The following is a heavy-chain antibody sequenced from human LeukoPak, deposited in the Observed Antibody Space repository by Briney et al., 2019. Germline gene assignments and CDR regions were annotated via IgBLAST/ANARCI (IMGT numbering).Heavy chain of an antibody. CDR3: ARVSSLEWLAVYYFDY. V-gene: IGHV4-39*01. CDR1: GGSISSSSYS. Sequence: SETLSLTCTVSGGSISSSSYSWGWIRQPPGKGLEWIGSIYYSGSTYYNPSLKSRVTISVDTSKNQFSLKLSSVTAADTAVYYCARVSSLEWLAVYYFDYWGQGTLVTVSS. J-gene: IGHJ4*02. D-gene: IGHD6-19*01. CDR2: IYYSGST.